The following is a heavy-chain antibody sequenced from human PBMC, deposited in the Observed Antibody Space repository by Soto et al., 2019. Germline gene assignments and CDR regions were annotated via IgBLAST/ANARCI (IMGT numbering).Heavy chain of an antibody. CDR1: GFIFSNYW. V-gene: IGHV3-7*01. CDR3: ASSAYDN. D-gene: IGHD6-19*01. J-gene: IGHJ4*02. CDR2: IKEDGSEK. Sequence: EVQLVESGGGLVQPGGSLRLSCVASGFIFSNYWMSWVRQAPGKGLEWVANIKEDGSEKYYVDSVKGRFTISRDNAKKSLYLQKNNLRAEDTAVYYCASSAYDNWGQGTLVTVSS.